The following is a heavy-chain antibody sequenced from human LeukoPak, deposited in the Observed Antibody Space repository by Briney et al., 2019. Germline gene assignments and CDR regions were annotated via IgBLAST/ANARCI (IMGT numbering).Heavy chain of an antibody. CDR1: GDSVSSNSAV. CDR2: TYYRSKWHN. V-gene: IGHV6-1*01. Sequence: SQTLSLTCAISGDSVSSNSAVWNWIRQSPSRGLEWLGRTYYRSKWHNEYAESVKSRISINPDTSKNQFSLHLNSVTPEDTAEYFCAGTTDYSSFLAYWGQGTLVTVSS. J-gene: IGHJ4*02. CDR3: AGTTDYSSFLAY. D-gene: IGHD4-11*01.